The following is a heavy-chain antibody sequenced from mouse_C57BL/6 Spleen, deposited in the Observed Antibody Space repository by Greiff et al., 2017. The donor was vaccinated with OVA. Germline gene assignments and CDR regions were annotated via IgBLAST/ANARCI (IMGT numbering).Heavy chain of an antibody. V-gene: IGHV1-19*01. CDR1: GYTFTDYY. CDR3: ARSELGAMDY. CDR2: INPYNGGT. Sequence: EVQLQQSGPVLVKPGASVKMSCKASGYTFTDYYMNWVKQSHGKSLEWIGVINPYNGGTSYNQKFKGKATLTVDKSSSTAYMELNSLTSEDSAVYYCARSELGAMDYWGQGTSVTVSS. D-gene: IGHD4-1*01. J-gene: IGHJ4*01.